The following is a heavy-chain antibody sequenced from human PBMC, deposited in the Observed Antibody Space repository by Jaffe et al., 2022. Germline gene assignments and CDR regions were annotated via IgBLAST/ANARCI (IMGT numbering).Heavy chain of an antibody. CDR1: GFTFNSYG. J-gene: IGHJ3*02. CDR3: ANANQIVGATWATDAFHI. D-gene: IGHD1-26*01. V-gene: IGHV3-30*02. Sequence: QVQLVESGGGVVQPGGSLRLSCAASGFTFNSYGMHWVRQAPGKGLEWVALIRHDGSNRYYADSVKGRFTISRDNSKNTLYLQMNSLRAEDTSVYYCANANQIVGATWATDAFHIWGQGTMVTVST. CDR2: IRHDGSNR.